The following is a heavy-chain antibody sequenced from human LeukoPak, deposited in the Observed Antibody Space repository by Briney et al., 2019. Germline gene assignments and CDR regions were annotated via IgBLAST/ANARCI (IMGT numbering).Heavy chain of an antibody. Sequence: SQTLSLTCTVSGGSISSGSYYWSWIRQPAGKGLEWIGRIYTSGSTNYNPSLKSRVTISVDTSKIQFSLKLSSVTAADTAVYYCAREVEMATIYWGQGTLVSVSS. CDR2: IYTSGST. CDR1: GGSISSGSYY. CDR3: AREVEMATIY. D-gene: IGHD5-24*01. V-gene: IGHV4-61*02. J-gene: IGHJ4*02.